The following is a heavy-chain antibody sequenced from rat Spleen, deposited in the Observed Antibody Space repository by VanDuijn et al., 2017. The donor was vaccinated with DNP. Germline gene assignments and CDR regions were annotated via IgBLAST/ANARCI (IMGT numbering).Heavy chain of an antibody. CDR2: INKDSRTI. D-gene: IGHD1-4*01. CDR3: AREDAGVDY. V-gene: IGHV4-2*01. CDR1: GFNFNDYW. J-gene: IGHJ2*01. Sequence: EVKLVESGGGLVQPGRSLKLSCAASGFNFNDYWMGWVRQAPGKGLEWIGEINKDSRTIKYSPSLKDKFTISRDNAQNTLYLQMSKLGSEDTAIYYCAREDAGVDYWGQGVMVTVSS.